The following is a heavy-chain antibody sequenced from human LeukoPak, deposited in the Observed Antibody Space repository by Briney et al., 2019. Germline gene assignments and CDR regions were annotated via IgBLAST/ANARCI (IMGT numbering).Heavy chain of an antibody. Sequence: GGSLRLSCAASGFTFSSYSMNWVRQAPGKGLEWVSSISSSSSYIYYADSVKGRFTISRDNAKNSLYLQMNSLRGEDTAVYYCARDTKGGVSGRRYGMDVWGKGTRVSVSS. V-gene: IGHV3-21*01. J-gene: IGHJ6*04. CDR1: GFTFSSYS. CDR3: ARDTKGGVSGRRYGMDV. D-gene: IGHD3-16*01. CDR2: ISSSSSYI.